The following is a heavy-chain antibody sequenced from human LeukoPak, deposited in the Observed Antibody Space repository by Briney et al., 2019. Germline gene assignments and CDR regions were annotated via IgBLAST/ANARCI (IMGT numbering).Heavy chain of an antibody. CDR1: GGSISSYY. J-gene: IGHJ6*03. CDR2: IYTSGSN. D-gene: IGHD4-23*01. V-gene: IGHV4-4*07. CDR3: AREVADYGGYYYYHYMDV. Sequence: SETLSLTCTVSGGSISSYYWSWIRQPAGKGLEWIGRIYTSGSNNYNPSLKSRVTMSVDTSKNQFSLKLSSVTAADTAMYYCAREVADYGGYYYYHYMDVWGKGTTVTVSS.